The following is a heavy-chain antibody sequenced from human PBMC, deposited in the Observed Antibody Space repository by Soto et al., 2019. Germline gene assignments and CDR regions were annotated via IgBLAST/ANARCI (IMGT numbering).Heavy chain of an antibody. D-gene: IGHD3-16*01. CDR2: IKSQTDGGSG. Sequence: GGSLRLSCAASGFAFSNAWINWVRQPPGRGLEWVGLIKSQTDGGSGDYAAPVKGRFVVSRDDSKNIVYLQMNSLKIEDTAGYYCTTDRRTIMPDARFDFWGHVTLLTVPS. CDR1: GFAFSNAW. V-gene: IGHV3-15*07. J-gene: IGHJ4*01. CDR3: TTDRRTIMPDARFDF.